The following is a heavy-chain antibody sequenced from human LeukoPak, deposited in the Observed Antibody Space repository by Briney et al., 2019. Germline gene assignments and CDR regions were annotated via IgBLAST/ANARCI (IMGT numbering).Heavy chain of an antibody. J-gene: IGHJ4*02. D-gene: IGHD4-23*01. Sequence: GGSLRLSCAASGFTFSSYTMNWVRQAPGKGLEWASSISSSSSCIYYADSLKGRFTISRDNARNSLYLQMNSLRVENTAVYYCGRESGNSVDYWGQGTLVTVSS. V-gene: IGHV3-21*01. CDR1: GFTFSSYT. CDR3: GRESGNSVDY. CDR2: ISSSSSCI.